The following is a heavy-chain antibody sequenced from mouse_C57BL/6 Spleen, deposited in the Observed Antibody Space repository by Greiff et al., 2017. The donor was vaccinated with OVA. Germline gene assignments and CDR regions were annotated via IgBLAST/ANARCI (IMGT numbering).Heavy chain of an antibody. CDR1: GFNIKDYY. CDR2: IDPEDGET. Sequence: DVQLQQSGAELVKPGASVKLSCTASGFNIKDYYMHWVKQRTEQGLEWIGRIDPEDGETKYAPKCQGKATITADTSSNTAYLQLSSLTSEDTAVYYCARGRGYYFDYWGQGTTLTVSS. J-gene: IGHJ2*01. CDR3: ARGRGYYFDY. D-gene: IGHD1-1*02. V-gene: IGHV14-2*01.